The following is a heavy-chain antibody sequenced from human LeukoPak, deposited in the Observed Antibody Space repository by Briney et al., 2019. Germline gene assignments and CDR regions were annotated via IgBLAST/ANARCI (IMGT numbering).Heavy chain of an antibody. D-gene: IGHD3-16*01. V-gene: IGHV4-4*02. CDR3: ARGDGTD. J-gene: IGHJ4*02. Sequence: SETLSLTCAVSGGSISSSNWWSWVRQPPGKGLEWIGEIYHSGTTYYNPSLKSRVTISVDTSKNQFSLKLNSVTAADTAVYYCARGDGTDWGQGTLVSVSS. CDR1: GGSISSSNW. CDR2: IYHSGTT.